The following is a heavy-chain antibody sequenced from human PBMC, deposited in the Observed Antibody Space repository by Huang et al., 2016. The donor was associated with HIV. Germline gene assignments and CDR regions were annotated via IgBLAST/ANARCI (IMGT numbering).Heavy chain of an antibody. D-gene: IGHD6-13*01. CDR1: GYTFTSYH. V-gene: IGHV1-46*01. Sequence: QVKLVQSGAEVKRPGASVKVSCKASGYTFTSYHLHWVRQAPGQGLEWMGIINPSAGNTYYSKKFQGRVTMTTDASTGTVYMDLRSLRSEDTAVYYCTRGGSSWYEGDYWGQGTLVTVSS. CDR2: INPSAGNT. J-gene: IGHJ4*02. CDR3: TRGGSSWYEGDY.